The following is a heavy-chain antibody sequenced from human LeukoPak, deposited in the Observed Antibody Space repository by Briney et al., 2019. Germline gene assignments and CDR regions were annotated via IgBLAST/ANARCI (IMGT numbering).Heavy chain of an antibody. CDR3: ARRYSNSYFDY. CDR2: VYQSGIT. D-gene: IGHD4-11*01. V-gene: IGHV4-38-2*01. J-gene: IGHJ4*02. Sequence: TSEALSLTCAVSGYSISSGYYWGWIRPPPGKVLEWIGNVYQSGITYYNASLKSRVTISVDTSKNQFSLKLNSVTAADTAVYYCARRYSNSYFDYWGQGTLVTVSS. CDR1: GYSISSGYY.